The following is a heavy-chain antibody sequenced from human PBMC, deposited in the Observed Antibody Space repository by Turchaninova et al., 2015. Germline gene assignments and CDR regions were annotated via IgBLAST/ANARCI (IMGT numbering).Heavy chain of an antibody. V-gene: IGHV3-7*03. CDR2: IKQDGSEK. Sequence: GSLRLSCEASGFTFGDYWMSWVRQAPGKGLEWVANIKQDGSEKYYVDSEKGRFTISRDNAKNTLYLQMHSLRYEDTAVYYCARGNRPDLYICNYEPGGGFDIWGQGTMVTVSS. CDR1: GFTFGDYW. CDR3: ARGNRPDLYICNYEPGGGFDI. D-gene: IGHD1-7*01. J-gene: IGHJ3*02.